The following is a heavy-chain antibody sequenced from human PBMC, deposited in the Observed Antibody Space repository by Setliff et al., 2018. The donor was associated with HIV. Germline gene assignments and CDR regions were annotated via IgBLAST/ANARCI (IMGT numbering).Heavy chain of an antibody. CDR3: AREGDVSFYCGGDCYAPPDY. J-gene: IGHJ4*02. CDR2: INPNSGGT. D-gene: IGHD2-21*02. Sequence: GASVKVSCKATGYPFTGHYIHWVRQVPGQGLEWMGWINPNSGGTNYAQNFQGRVTMTGDTSISTAYMEVSRLRSDDTAVYYCAREGDVSFYCGGDCYAPPDYWGQGTLVTVSS. V-gene: IGHV1-2*02. CDR1: GYPFTGHY.